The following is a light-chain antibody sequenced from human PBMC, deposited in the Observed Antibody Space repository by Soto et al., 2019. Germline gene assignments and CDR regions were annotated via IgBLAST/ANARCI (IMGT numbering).Light chain of an antibody. Sequence: DIPMTQSPSTLSGSVGDRVTITCRASQTISSWLVWYQQKPGKAPKLLIYKASTLKSGVPSSFSGSGSGTEFTLTISSLQPDDFATYYCQHYNSYSEAFGQGTKVELK. CDR1: QTISSW. J-gene: IGKJ1*01. V-gene: IGKV1-5*03. CDR3: QHYNSYSEA. CDR2: KAS.